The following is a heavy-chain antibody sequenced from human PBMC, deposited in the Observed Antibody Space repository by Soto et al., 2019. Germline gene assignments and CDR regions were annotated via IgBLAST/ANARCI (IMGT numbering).Heavy chain of an antibody. CDR1: GGSISTYY. Sequence: SETLSLTCTVSGGSISTYYWSWIRQPPGKGLEWIGYIYHSGSTDYSPSLKSRVTISVDTSKNQFSLQLTSVTAADTAVYFCVRVVPVAATWWFDSWGQGTLVTVSS. J-gene: IGHJ5*01. CDR3: VRVVPVAATWWFDS. V-gene: IGHV4-59*01. D-gene: IGHD6-19*01. CDR2: IYHSGST.